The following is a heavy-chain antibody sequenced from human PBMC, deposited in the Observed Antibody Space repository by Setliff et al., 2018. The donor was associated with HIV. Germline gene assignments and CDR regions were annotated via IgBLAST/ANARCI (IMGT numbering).Heavy chain of an antibody. D-gene: IGHD4-17*01. CDR2: IKHQDVGGTA. J-gene: IGHJ4*02. CDR3: ARLSPPDDYGDLGGVDY. CDR1: GFTFNSAW. Sequence: GGSLRLSCAASGFTFNSAWMTWVRQAPGKGLEWVGHIKHQDVGGTAEYAAPVKGRFTISRDDSKNTVYLQMDSLRAEDTAVYYCARLSPPDDYGDLGGVDYWGQGTLVTVSS. V-gene: IGHV3-15*01.